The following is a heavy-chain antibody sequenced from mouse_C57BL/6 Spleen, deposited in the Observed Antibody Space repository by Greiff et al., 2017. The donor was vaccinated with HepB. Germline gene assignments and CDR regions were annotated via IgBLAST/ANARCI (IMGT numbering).Heavy chain of an antibody. CDR1: GYTFTSYW. CDR2: IHPNSGST. J-gene: IGHJ2*01. V-gene: IGHV1-64*01. D-gene: IGHD2-4*01. Sequence: QVQLQQPGAELVKPGASVKLSCKASGYTFTSYWMHWVKQRPGQGLEWIGMIHPNSGSTNYNEKFKSKATLTVYKSSSTAYMQLSSLTSEDSAVYYCARGEDYDDFDYWGQGTTLTVSS. CDR3: ARGEDYDDFDY.